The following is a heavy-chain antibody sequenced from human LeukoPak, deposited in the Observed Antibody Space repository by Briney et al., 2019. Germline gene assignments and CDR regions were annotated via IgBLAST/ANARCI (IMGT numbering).Heavy chain of an antibody. CDR1: GYTFTSYG. CDR3: ARANFLYCSSTTCLFDY. V-gene: IGHV1-18*04. J-gene: IGHJ4*03. D-gene: IGHD2-2*01. Sequence: ASVKVSCKASGYTFTSYGISWVRQAPGQGLEWMGWISAYNGNTNYAQKFQGRVTMTRDTSISTAHMEMSRLRSDDTAVYYCARANFLYCSSTTCLFDYWGQGTTVTVSS. CDR2: ISAYNGNT.